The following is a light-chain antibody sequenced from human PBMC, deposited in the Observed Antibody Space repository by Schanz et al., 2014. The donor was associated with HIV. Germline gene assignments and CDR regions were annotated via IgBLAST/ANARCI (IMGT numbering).Light chain of an antibody. CDR2: GDN. J-gene: IGLJ3*02. CDR3: QSYDYTSPGM. CDR1: SGSIASTY. Sequence: NFMLTQPHSVSESPGKTITISCTRSSGSIASTYVQWYQQRPGSAPTSVIYGDNQRPSGVPDRFSGSIDSSSNSASLTISGLRTDDEADYFCQSYDYTSPGMFGGGTKLTVL. V-gene: IGLV6-57*04.